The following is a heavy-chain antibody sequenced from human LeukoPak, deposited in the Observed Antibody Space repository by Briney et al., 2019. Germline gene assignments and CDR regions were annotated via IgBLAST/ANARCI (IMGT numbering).Heavy chain of an antibody. Sequence: PGGSLRLSCAASGFTVSSNFMSWVRQAPGKGLEWVSVIYSGDSTYYADSVKGRFTISRDNSKNTLYLQMNSLRVEDTAVYYCALGLVTDYWGQGTLVTVSS. J-gene: IGHJ4*02. D-gene: IGHD3-9*01. CDR2: IYSGDST. CDR1: GFTVSSNF. CDR3: ALGLVTDY. V-gene: IGHV3-66*01.